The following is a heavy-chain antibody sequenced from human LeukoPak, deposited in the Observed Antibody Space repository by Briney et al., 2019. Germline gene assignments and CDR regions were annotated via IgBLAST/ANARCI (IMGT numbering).Heavy chain of an antibody. CDR2: ISRSSSYI. Sequence: PGGSLTLSCAASGFTFSSFRMIWVRQAPGKGLEWVSSISRSSSYIYYADSVKGRFTISRDNAKNSLYLQMNSLRAEDTAVYYCARLQWHTGFDPWGQGTLVTVSS. J-gene: IGHJ5*02. CDR3: ARLQWHTGFDP. V-gene: IGHV3-21*01. CDR1: GFTFSSFR. D-gene: IGHD6-19*01.